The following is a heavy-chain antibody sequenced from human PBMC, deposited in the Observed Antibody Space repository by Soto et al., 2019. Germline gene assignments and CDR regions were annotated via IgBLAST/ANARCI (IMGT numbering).Heavy chain of an antibody. Sequence: QVQLVQSGAEVKNPGASVKVSCKASGYTFTTYYMHWLRQARGQGLEWMGIITPSSGSTRYEHKFQDRVTMTRDTSTSTVYMELSSLRSEDTAVYSCARAVSTKTGPIDYWGQGTLDTVSS. V-gene: IGHV1-46*01. J-gene: IGHJ4*02. CDR2: ITPSSGST. CDR3: ARAVSTKTGPIDY. CDR1: GYTFTTYY. D-gene: IGHD4-17*01.